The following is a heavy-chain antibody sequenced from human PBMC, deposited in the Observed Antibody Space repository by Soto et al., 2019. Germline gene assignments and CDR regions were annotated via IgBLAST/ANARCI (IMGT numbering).Heavy chain of an antibody. CDR2: INHSGTI. CDR3: ARGDRTLVTSYSLDV. J-gene: IGHJ6*02. D-gene: IGHD2-21*02. V-gene: IGHV4-34*01. CDR1: GGSFSGYY. Sequence: SETLSLTCAVYGGSFSGYYWTWIRQPPGKGLEWIGEINHSGTINFNPSLESRLTISLDTSKKHFSLKLSSVTDADTAAYYCARGDRTLVTSYSLDVCGQGTTVTLSS.